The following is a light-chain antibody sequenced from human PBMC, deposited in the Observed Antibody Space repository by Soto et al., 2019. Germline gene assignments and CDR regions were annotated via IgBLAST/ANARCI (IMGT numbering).Light chain of an antibody. J-gene: IGLJ2*01. V-gene: IGLV1-40*01. CDR2: GNS. CDR1: SSNIGAGYD. Sequence: QSVLTQPPSVSGAPGQRVTISCTGSSSNIGAGYDVHWYQQLPGTAPKLLIHGNSNRPSGVPDRFSGSKPGTSASLAITGLQADDEADYYCQSYDSSLSGSVFGGGTQLTV. CDR3: QSYDSSLSGSV.